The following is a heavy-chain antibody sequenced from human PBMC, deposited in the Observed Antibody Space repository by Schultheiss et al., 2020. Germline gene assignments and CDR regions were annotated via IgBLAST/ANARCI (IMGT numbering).Heavy chain of an antibody. V-gene: IGHV1-2*04. D-gene: IGHD4-17*01. J-gene: IGHJ4*02. CDR2: INPNSGGT. CDR1: GYTFTGYY. CDR3: ARDEGATVTPGDY. Sequence: ASVKVSCKASGYTFTGYYMHWVRQAPGQGLEWMGWINPNSGGTNYAQKFQGWVTMTRDTSISTAYMELSRLRSDDTAVYYCARDEGATVTPGDYWGQGTLVTVSS.